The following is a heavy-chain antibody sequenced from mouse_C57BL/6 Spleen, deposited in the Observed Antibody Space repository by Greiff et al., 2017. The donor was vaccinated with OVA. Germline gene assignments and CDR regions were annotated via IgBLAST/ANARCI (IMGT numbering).Heavy chain of an antibody. CDR3: ADGKRWYFDV. D-gene: IGHD2-1*01. J-gene: IGHJ1*03. Sequence: EVQLQQSGPELVKPGASVKMSCKASGYTFTDYNMHWVKQSHGQSLEWIGYINPNNGGTSYNQKFKGKATLTVNKSSSTAYMELRSLTSEDSAVYYCADGKRWYFDVWGTGTTVTVSS. V-gene: IGHV1-22*01. CDR2: INPNNGGT. CDR1: GYTFTDYN.